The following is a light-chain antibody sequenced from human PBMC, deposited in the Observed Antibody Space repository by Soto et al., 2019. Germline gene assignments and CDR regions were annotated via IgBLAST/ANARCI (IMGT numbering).Light chain of an antibody. CDR3: SSYTTSNTLV. J-gene: IGLJ2*01. Sequence: QSDLTQPASVSGSPGQSITISCTGTSSDIGAYDYVSWYQRQPGKAPKLMIYDVTKWPSGVSNRFSGSKSGNTASLTISGLQPEDEADYYCSSYTTSNTLVFGGGTKLTVL. CDR2: DVT. CDR1: SSDIGAYDY. V-gene: IGLV2-14*01.